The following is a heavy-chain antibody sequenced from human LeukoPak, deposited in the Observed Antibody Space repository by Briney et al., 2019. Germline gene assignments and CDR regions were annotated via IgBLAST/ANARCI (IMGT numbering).Heavy chain of an antibody. CDR2: ISGSGGST. J-gene: IGHJ3*02. Sequence: GGSLRLSCAASGFTFSNYAMSWVRQAPGKGLEWVSAISGSGGSTYYADSGKGRFTISRDNSKNTLFLQMNSLRAGDTAIYYCAKGRGYGNHDAFDIWGQGTMVTVSS. V-gene: IGHV3-23*01. CDR1: GFTFSNYA. D-gene: IGHD5-18*01. CDR3: AKGRGYGNHDAFDI.